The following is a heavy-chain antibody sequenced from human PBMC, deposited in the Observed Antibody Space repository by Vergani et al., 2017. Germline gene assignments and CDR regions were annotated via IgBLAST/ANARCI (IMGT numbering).Heavy chain of an antibody. CDR2: ISKSRDTT. CDR3: ARSRSCSSRSCYGEY. D-gene: IGHD2-2*01. J-gene: IGHJ4*02. V-gene: IGHV3-23*01. Sequence: VQLLESGGGLVQPGGSVRLSCAASGFTFSTYAMSWVRQGPGNGLEWVSGISKSRDTTYYADSVKGRFTISRDRYKNTLYLQMNSLRVEDTAVYYCARSRSCSSRSCYGEYWGQGTLVTVS. CDR1: GFTFSTYA.